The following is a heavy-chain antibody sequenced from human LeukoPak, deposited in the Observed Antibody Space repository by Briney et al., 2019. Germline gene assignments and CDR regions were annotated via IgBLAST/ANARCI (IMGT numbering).Heavy chain of an antibody. CDR2: ISSSSSYI. D-gene: IGHD5-12*01. CDR1: GFTFSSYS. CDR3: AALTCIRGYSGYDSPFDY. V-gene: IGHV3-21*01. Sequence: SGGSLRLSCAASGFTFSSYSMNWVRQAPGKGLEWVSSISSSSSYIYYADSVKGRFTISRDNAKNSLYLQMNSLRAEDTAVYYCAALTCIRGYSGYDSPFDYWGQGTLVTISS. J-gene: IGHJ4*02.